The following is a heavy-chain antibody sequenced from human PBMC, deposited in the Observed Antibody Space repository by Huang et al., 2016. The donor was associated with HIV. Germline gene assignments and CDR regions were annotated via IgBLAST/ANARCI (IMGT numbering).Heavy chain of an antibody. V-gene: IGHV1-18*01. CDR1: GYPFTSYG. J-gene: IGHJ3*02. CDR2: TKVDNRYT. CDR3: TRDPWDAPNWKRDAASFI. Sequence: QAQLMQSGGEVKKTGASVRVSCKASGYPFTSYGISWVRQAPGQGLEWGGWTKVDNRYTDYVQKCQVRVTCTGDSATTTAYMELTGLTSVDTAVYYCTRDPWDAPNWKRDAASFIWGQGTMVTVSS. D-gene: IGHD1-1*01.